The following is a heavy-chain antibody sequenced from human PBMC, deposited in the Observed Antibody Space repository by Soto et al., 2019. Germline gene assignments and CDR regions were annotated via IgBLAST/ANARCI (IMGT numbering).Heavy chain of an antibody. J-gene: IGHJ4*02. V-gene: IGHV1-69*13. CDR3: ARHVPPVEMATIGLDY. CDR2: IIPIFGTA. Sequence: SSVNVSCKASGGTFSSYAISWVRQAPGQGLEWMGGIIPIFGTANYAQKFQGRVTITADESTSTAYMELSSLRSEDTAVYYCARHVPPVEMATIGLDYWGQGTLVTVSS. D-gene: IGHD5-12*01. CDR1: GGTFSSYA.